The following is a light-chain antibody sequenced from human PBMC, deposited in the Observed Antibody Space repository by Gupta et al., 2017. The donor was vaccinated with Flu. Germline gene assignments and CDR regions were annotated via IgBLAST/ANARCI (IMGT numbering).Light chain of an antibody. CDR1: QSVSTY. Sequence: PSSLSASVGDRVTVTCRASQSVSTYLNWYQQRPGKAPKLLIYAVSSVQSGVPSRFSGSGSGTDFTLTIRRLQPEDFATCCCQQSDIAPLTFGGGTSVEIK. J-gene: IGKJ4*01. CDR3: QQSDIAPLT. CDR2: AVS. V-gene: IGKV1-39*01.